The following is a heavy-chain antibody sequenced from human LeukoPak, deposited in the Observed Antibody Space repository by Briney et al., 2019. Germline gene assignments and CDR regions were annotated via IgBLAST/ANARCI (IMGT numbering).Heavy chain of an antibody. CDR2: INHSGST. CDR3: ARRGSSSWHVRFDY. Sequence: SETLSLTCAVYGGSFSGYYWSWIRQPPGKGLEWIGEINHSGSTNYNPSLKSRVTISVDTSKNQFSLKLSSVTAADTAVYYCARRGSSSWHVRFDYWGQGTLVPVSS. CDR1: GGSFSGYY. V-gene: IGHV4-34*01. J-gene: IGHJ4*02. D-gene: IGHD6-13*01.